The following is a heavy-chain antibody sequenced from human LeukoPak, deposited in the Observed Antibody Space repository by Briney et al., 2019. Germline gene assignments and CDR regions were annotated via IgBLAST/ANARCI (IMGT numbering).Heavy chain of an antibody. CDR2: ISYDGSNK. J-gene: IGHJ4*02. CDR3: ARDFI. D-gene: IGHD3-10*01. CDR1: GFTFSNYG. Sequence: PGRSLRLSCAASGFTFSNYGMHWVRQAPGKGLKWVAVISYDGSNKYYADSVKGRFTISRDTSKNTLYLQMNSLRAEDTAVYYCARDFIWGQGTLVTVSS. V-gene: IGHV3-30*03.